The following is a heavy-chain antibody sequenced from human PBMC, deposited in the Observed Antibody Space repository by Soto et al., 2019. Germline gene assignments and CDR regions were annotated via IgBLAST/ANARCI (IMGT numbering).Heavy chain of an antibody. Sequence: ASVKVSCKASGYRFTSSVFSWVRQAPGQALEWMGWISAYNGNTLYAQKFKGRVTITTDTSTSTAYMELGSLRSDDTAVYYCATDPYCGSAPGCSALDAWGQGTTVTVP. D-gene: IGHD2-21*01. CDR1: GYRFTSSV. CDR3: ATDPYCGSAPGCSALDA. CDR2: ISAYNGNT. V-gene: IGHV1-18*04. J-gene: IGHJ6*02.